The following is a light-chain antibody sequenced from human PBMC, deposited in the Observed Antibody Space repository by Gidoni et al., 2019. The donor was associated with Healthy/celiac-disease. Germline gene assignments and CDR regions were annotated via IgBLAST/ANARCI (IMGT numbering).Light chain of an antibody. Sequence: IVMTQSPDSLTVSLGERASLSCKSSQTILYNSNNKNYLAWYQQKPGQPPRLLIYWASTRESGVPDRFRGSGSGTDFTLPISSLQAEDVAVYYCQQYFTSPWTFGQGTKVEIK. CDR2: WAS. CDR3: QQYFTSPWT. V-gene: IGKV4-1*01. J-gene: IGKJ1*01. CDR1: QTILYNSNNKNY.